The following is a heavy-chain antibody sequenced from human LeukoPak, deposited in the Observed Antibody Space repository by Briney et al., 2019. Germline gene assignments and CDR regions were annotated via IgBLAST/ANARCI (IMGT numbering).Heavy chain of an antibody. V-gene: IGHV1-18*01. CDR2: ISAYNGNT. J-gene: IGHJ4*02. CDR1: GYSFSNYG. Sequence: ASVKVSCKASGYSFSNYGISWVRQAPGQGLEWMGWISAYNGNTNYAQKFQGRVTMTTDTSTRTAYMELRSLRPDDTAVYYCARDPDYWGQGTLVTVSS. CDR3: ARDPDY.